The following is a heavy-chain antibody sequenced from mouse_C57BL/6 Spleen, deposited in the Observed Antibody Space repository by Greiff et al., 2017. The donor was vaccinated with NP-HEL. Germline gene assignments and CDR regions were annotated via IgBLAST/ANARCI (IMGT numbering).Heavy chain of an antibody. J-gene: IGHJ1*03. Sequence: EVQLQQSGPELVKPGASVKISCKASGYSFTGYYMNWVKQSPEKSLEWIGEINPSTGGTTYNQKFKAKATLTVDKSSSTAYMQLKSLTSEDSAVYYCARDYYGSSPFDVWGTGTTVTVSS. V-gene: IGHV1-42*01. D-gene: IGHD1-1*01. CDR2: INPSTGGT. CDR1: GYSFTGYY. CDR3: ARDYYGSSPFDV.